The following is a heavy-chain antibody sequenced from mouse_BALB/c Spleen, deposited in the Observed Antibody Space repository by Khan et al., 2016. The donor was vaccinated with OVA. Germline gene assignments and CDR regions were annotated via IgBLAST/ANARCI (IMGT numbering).Heavy chain of an antibody. J-gene: IGHJ3*01. CDR2: IYPGSSNT. Sequence: QVQLQQSGPELVKPGASVKMSCKASGYTFTDYVLTWVKQRTGQGLEWIGEIYPGSSNTYYNEKLKGRATLTADKSSNTAYMQLSSLTSEDSAVYFCARGGYGTSGAFWGQGTLVTVSA. V-gene: IGHV1-81*01. D-gene: IGHD1-1*01. CDR3: ARGGYGTSGAF. CDR1: GYTFTDYV.